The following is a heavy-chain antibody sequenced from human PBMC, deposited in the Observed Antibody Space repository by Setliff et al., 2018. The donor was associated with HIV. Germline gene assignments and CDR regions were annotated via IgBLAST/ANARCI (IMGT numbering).Heavy chain of an antibody. CDR3: AKGWRPLPDYFDY. D-gene: IGHD2-15*01. V-gene: IGHV3-15*01. J-gene: IGHJ4*02. CDR2: IKSKSDGGTT. CDR1: GFTFSKAW. Sequence: GGSLRLSCTASGFTFSKAWMSWVRQAPGKGLEWVGLIKSKSDGGTTENSTPVKGRFTISRDDSKNTLFLQMNSLKTDDTAVYYCAKGWRPLPDYFDYWGQGTLVTVSS.